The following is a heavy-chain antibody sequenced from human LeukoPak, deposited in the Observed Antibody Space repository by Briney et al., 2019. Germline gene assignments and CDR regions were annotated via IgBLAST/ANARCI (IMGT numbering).Heavy chain of an antibody. CDR3: ARESHHCSSTSCYRTYYGMDV. CDR2: SNPNSGGT. CDR1: GYTFTGYC. V-gene: IGHV1-2*02. J-gene: IGHJ6*02. Sequence: ASVKVSCKASGYTFTGYCMHWVRQAPGQGLEWMGWSNPNSGGTNYAQKFQGRVTMTRDTSISTAYMELSRLRSDDTAVYYCARESHHCSSTSCYRTYYGMDVWGQGTTVTGSS. D-gene: IGHD2-2*02.